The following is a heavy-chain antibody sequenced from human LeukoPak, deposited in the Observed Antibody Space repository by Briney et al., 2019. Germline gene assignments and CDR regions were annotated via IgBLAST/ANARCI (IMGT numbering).Heavy chain of an antibody. CDR1: DDSITLYY. CDR2: VDHTGST. J-gene: IGHJ6*03. CDR3: ARGRVSSSTWYSTYYYYFYMDV. V-gene: IGHV4-59*01. Sequence: SETLSLTCSVSDDSITLYYWTWIRQPPGKGLEWIGYVDHTGSTNFNPSLNGRVSISRDTSKNLFSLRLRSVTAADTAVYFCARGRVSSSTWYSTYYYYFYMDVWGKGTTVTVSS. D-gene: IGHD4-11*01.